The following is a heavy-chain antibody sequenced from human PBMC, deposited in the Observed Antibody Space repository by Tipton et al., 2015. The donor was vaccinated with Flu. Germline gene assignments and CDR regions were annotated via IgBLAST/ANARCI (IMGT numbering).Heavy chain of an antibody. CDR3: AKDLCSGDGCRIFDY. J-gene: IGHJ4*02. CDR1: GFIFSNYG. D-gene: IGHD2-15*01. CDR2: MSSDGSNK. Sequence: SLRLSCAASGFIFSNYGMHWVRQAPGKGLEWVALMSSDGSNKYYADSVNGRFTISRDNSKNTLYLQMNSLRAEDTAVYYCAKDLCSGDGCRIFDYWGQGTLVTVSS. V-gene: IGHV3-30*18.